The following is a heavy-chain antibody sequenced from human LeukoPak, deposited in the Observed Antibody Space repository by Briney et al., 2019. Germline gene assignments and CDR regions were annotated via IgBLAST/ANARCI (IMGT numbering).Heavy chain of an antibody. CDR2: TYYRSKWYN. CDR1: GDIVSSNSAA. V-gene: IGHV6-1*01. CDR3: ARASGGYSYLDY. Sequence: SQTLSLTCALSGDIVSSNSAAWNWIRQSPSRGLEWLGRTYYRSKWYNDYAVSVRSRITINPDTSKNQFSLQLNSVNSEDTAVYYCARASGGYSYLDYWGQGTLVTVSS. D-gene: IGHD5-18*01. J-gene: IGHJ4*02.